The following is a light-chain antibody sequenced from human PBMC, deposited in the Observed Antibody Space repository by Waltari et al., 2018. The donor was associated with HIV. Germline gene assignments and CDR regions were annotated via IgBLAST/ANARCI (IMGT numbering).Light chain of an antibody. CDR1: NLGDKY. Sequence: SYELSQIPSVSVSPGQTATITCSADNLGDKYVSWYQQKPGQSPVLVIYQDFERPSGIPERFSGSNSGNTATLTISATQAMDEADYYCQAWDSSAVYVFGTGTKVTVL. J-gene: IGLJ1*01. CDR2: QDF. CDR3: QAWDSSAVYV. V-gene: IGLV3-1*01.